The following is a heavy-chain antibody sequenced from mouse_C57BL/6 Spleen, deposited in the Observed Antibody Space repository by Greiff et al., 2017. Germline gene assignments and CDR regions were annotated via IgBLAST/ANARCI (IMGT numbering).Heavy chain of an antibody. V-gene: IGHV1-53*01. CDR2: INPSNGGT. J-gene: IGHJ4*01. CDR1: GYTFTSYW. D-gene: IGHD4-1*01. Sequence: QVQLQQPGTELVKPGASVKLSCKASGYTFTSYWMHWVKQRPGQGLEWIGNINPSNGGTNYNEKFKSKATLTVDESSSTTYMQLSSLTSEDCAVYYCARPWENYAMDYWGQGTSVTVSS. CDR3: ARPWENYAMDY.